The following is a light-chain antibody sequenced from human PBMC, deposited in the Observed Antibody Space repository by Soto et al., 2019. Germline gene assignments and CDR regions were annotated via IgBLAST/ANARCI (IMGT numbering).Light chain of an antibody. V-gene: IGLV2-11*01. CDR1: TNDVGAYNY. CDR2: DVT. J-gene: IGLJ2*01. CDR3: CSYAGSYTYVV. Sequence: QSALTQPRSVSWSPGQSVTISCTGTTNDVGAYNYVSWYQQHPGKAPKLMIYDVTKRPSGVPDRFSGPKSGNTASLTISGLQAEDEADYYCCSYAGSYTYVVFGGGTKLTVL.